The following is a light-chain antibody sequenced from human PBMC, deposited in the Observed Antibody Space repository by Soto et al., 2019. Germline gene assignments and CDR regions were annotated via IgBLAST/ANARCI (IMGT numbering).Light chain of an antibody. Sequence: DIQMTPSPSTLSASVGDRVSITCRASQSISNWLAWYQQRPGQAPKLLIYKASSLESGVPSRFSGSGSGTEFTLTISSLQPDDFATYYCQQYNSYWTFGQGTKVDIK. V-gene: IGKV1-5*03. CDR3: QQYNSYWT. J-gene: IGKJ1*01. CDR1: QSISNW. CDR2: KAS.